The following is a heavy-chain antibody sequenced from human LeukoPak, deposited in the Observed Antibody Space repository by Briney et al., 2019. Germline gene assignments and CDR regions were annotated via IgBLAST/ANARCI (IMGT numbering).Heavy chain of an antibody. V-gene: IGHV1-3*01. Sequence: EASVKVSCEASGYTFTTYAIHWVRLTPGHKPEWMGWVNAGNGGTKYSQEFQDRVTITTDTSASTVYLELSSLRSEDTAVYYCARRGWVGREITVRYFDLSGRGTRVTVSS. CDR1: GYTFTTYA. CDR2: VNAGNGGT. J-gene: IGHJ2*01. D-gene: IGHD5-24*01. CDR3: ARRGWVGREITVRYFDL.